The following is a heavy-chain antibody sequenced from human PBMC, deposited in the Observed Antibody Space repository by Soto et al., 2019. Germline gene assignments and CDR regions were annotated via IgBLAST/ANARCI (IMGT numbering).Heavy chain of an antibody. D-gene: IGHD6-19*01. Sequence: QVQLVQSGAEVKKPGASVKVSCKASGYTFTSYDINWVRQATGQGLEWMGWMNPNSGNTGYAQKVQSRVTMTRNNSISTDYLELSSLRSEDTAVYYGAGEYSSGWSKDWGEGTLVTVSS. CDR3: AGEYSSGWSKD. CDR2: MNPNSGNT. CDR1: GYTFTSYD. V-gene: IGHV1-8*01. J-gene: IGHJ4*02.